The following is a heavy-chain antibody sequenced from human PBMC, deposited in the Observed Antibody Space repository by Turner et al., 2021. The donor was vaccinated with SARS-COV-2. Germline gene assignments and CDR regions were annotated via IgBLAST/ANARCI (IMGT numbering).Heavy chain of an antibody. D-gene: IGHD6-6*01. CDR2: ISYDGSNK. V-gene: IGHV3-30*18. J-gene: IGHJ6*02. CDR3: ANSLQQLVSRGYYYYYGMDV. Sequence: QVQLVESGGGVVQPGRYMRRSCAASGFTFSSYGMHWVRQAPGKGLEWVAVISYDGSNKYYADSVKGRFTISRDNSKNTLYLQMNSLRAEDTAVYYCANSLQQLVSRGYYYYYGMDVWGQGTTVTVSS. CDR1: GFTFSSYG.